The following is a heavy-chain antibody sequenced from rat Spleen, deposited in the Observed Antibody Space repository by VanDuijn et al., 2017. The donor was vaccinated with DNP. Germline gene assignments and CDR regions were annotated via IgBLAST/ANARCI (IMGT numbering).Heavy chain of an antibody. D-gene: IGHD1-1*01. V-gene: IGHV5-22*01. J-gene: IGHJ2*01. Sequence: EVQLVESGGGLVQSGRSLKLSCAASGFTFSDHNMAWVRQAPTKGLEWVASTNRRGTSTYYGDSVKGRFTISRDNAKSTLYLQMNSLRSEDMATYYCARPHYYSLFDYWGQGVMVTVSS. CDR3: ARPHYYSLFDY. CDR2: TNRRGTST. CDR1: GFTFSDHN.